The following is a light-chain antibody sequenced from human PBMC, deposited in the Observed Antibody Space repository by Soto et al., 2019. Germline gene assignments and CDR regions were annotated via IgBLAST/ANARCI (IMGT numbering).Light chain of an antibody. CDR3: QQAYSFPIT. CDR1: QDIAGY. J-gene: IGKJ5*01. V-gene: IGKV1D-12*01. CDR2: GAS. Sequence: DIQGSESRGSVAGSVGDRVTINCRASQDIAGYLAWYQHKPGRTPELLIHGASRLQRGVPARFSGSRSGTDFTLSINSLHPGHFATHSCQQAYSFPITFGAGTRLEIK.